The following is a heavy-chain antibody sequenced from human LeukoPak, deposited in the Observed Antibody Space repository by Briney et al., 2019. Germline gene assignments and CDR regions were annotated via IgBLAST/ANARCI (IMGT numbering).Heavy chain of an antibody. CDR1: GFTFSSYA. Sequence: GGSLRLSCAASGFTFSSYAMSWVRQAPGKGLEWVSAISGSGGSTYYADSVKGRFTISRDNSKNTLYLQVNSLRAEDTAVYYCAKTGTPWYYLDYWGQGTLVAVSS. CDR3: AKTGTPWYYLDY. V-gene: IGHV3-23*01. CDR2: ISGSGGST. D-gene: IGHD6-13*01. J-gene: IGHJ4*02.